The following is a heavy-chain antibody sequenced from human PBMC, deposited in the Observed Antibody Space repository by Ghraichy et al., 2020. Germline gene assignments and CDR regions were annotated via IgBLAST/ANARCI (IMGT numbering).Heavy chain of an antibody. J-gene: IGHJ6*03. CDR2: IYYSGST. Sequence: SETLSLTCTVSGGSISSYYWSWIRQPPGKGLEWIGYIYYSGSTNYNPSLKSRVTISVDTSKNQFSLKLSSVTAADTAVYYCARLVINEYYYYYMDVWGKGTTVTVSS. CDR1: GGSISSYY. D-gene: IGHD3-9*01. CDR3: ARLVINEYYYYYMDV. V-gene: IGHV4-59*01.